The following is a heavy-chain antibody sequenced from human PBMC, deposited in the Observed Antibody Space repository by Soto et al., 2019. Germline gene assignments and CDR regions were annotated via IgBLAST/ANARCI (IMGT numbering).Heavy chain of an antibody. D-gene: IGHD3-22*01. Sequence: ASVKVSCKASGGTFSSYTISWVRQAPGQGLEWMGRIIPILGIANYAQKFQGRVTITADKSTSTAYMELSSLRSEDTAVYYCARDFYYNRSASNWLDPWDQGTLVTGSS. CDR3: ARDFYYNRSASNWLDP. J-gene: IGHJ5*02. V-gene: IGHV1-69*04. CDR1: GGTFSSYT. CDR2: IIPILGIA.